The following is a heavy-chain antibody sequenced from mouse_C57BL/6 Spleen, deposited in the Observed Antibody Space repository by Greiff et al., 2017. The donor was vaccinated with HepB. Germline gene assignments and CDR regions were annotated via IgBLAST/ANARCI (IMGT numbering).Heavy chain of an antibody. CDR1: GYTFTDYY. Sequence: EVQLQQSGPELVKPGASVKISCKASGYTFTDYYMNWVKQSHGKSLEWIGDINPNNGGTSYNQKFKGKATLTVDKSSSTAYMELRSLTSEDSAVYYCARRLGYDYDPFDYWGQGTTLTVSS. D-gene: IGHD2-4*01. J-gene: IGHJ2*01. CDR3: ARRLGYDYDPFDY. V-gene: IGHV1-26*01. CDR2: INPNNGGT.